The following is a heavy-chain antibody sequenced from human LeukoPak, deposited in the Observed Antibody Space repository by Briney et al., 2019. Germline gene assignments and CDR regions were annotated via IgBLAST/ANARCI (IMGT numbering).Heavy chain of an antibody. CDR3: ARDKGAGENFDY. Sequence: PGGSLILSCAASGFTFSNYWMSWVRQAPGKGLEWVANIKQDGSEKYYVDSAKGRFTISRDNAKNSLYLQMNSLRAEDTAVYYSARDKGAGENFDYWGQGALVTVSS. V-gene: IGHV3-7*01. CDR1: GFTFSNYW. D-gene: IGHD3-10*01. J-gene: IGHJ4*02. CDR2: IKQDGSEK.